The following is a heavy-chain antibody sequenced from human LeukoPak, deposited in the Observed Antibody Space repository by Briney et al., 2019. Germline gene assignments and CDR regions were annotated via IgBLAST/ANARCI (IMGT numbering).Heavy chain of an antibody. CDR1: GFTFRSSA. Sequence: PGGSLRLSCTASGFTFRSSAMHWVRQAPGKGLEWMAFMRSDGSDEHYADSVKGRFTISRDNSHNTLYLQMNILHSEDTAVYYCAKDLGLQVGASPFDHWGQGTLVTVSS. CDR2: MRSDGSDE. V-gene: IGHV3-30*02. D-gene: IGHD1-26*01. CDR3: AKDLGLQVGASPFDH. J-gene: IGHJ4*02.